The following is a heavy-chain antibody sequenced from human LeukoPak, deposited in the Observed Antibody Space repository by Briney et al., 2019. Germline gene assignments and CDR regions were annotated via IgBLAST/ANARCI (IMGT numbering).Heavy chain of an antibody. J-gene: IGHJ4*02. CDR1: GFTFSSYA. V-gene: IGHV3-23*01. D-gene: IGHD3-22*01. CDR2: ISGSGGST. CDR3: AKALYYDSSGYYVDFDY. Sequence: GGSLRLSCAASGFTFSSYAMSWVRQAPGKGLEWVSAISGSGGSTYYADSVKGRFTISRDNSKNTLYLQMNGLRAEDTAVYYCAKALYYDSSGYYVDFDYWGQGTLVTVSS.